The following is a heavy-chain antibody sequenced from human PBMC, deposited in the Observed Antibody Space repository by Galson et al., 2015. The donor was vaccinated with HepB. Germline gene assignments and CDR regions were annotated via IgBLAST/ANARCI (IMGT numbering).Heavy chain of an antibody. Sequence: SLRLSCAASGFTFSSYGMHWVRQAPGKGLEWVAVISYDGSNKYYADSVRGRFTISRDNSKNTLYLQMNSLRAEDTAVYYCAKDILPYSYGSCYFDYWGQGTLVIVSS. J-gene: IGHJ4*02. D-gene: IGHD5-18*01. V-gene: IGHV3-30*18. CDR1: GFTFSSYG. CDR2: ISYDGSNK. CDR3: AKDILPYSYGSCYFDY.